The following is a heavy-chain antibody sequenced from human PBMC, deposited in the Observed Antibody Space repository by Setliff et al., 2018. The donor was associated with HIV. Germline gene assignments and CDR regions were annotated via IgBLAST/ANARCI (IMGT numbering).Heavy chain of an antibody. CDR2: IYHTQNT. CDR1: DGSISSSNW. V-gene: IGHV4-4*02. D-gene: IGHD6-19*01. J-gene: IGHJ4*02. CDR3: TSGNLRAGLGY. Sequence: SETLSLTCAVSDGSISSSNWWSWVRQPPGKGLEWIGEIYHTQNTNYSPSLKSRVTISVDTSQNQFSLKMSSVTAADTAVYYCTSGNLRAGLGYWGQGTLVTVSS.